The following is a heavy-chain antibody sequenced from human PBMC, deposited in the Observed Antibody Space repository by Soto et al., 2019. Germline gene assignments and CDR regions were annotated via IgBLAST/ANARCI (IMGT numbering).Heavy chain of an antibody. Sequence: QVQLQESGPGLVKPSQTLSLTCTVSGGSISSGGYYWSWIRQHPGKGLECIGYIYYTGSTYYNPSLKSRVPISVDTSKHQSALKACSVTVADTAVYYCARATGYRFAPFDYWGKGTLVTVSS. D-gene: IGHD3-16*02. J-gene: IGHJ4*02. CDR3: ARATGYRFAPFDY. CDR2: IYYTGST. CDR1: GGSISSGGYY. V-gene: IGHV4-31*03.